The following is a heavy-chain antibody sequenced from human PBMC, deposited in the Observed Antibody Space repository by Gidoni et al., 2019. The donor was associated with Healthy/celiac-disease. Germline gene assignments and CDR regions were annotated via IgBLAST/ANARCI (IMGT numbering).Heavy chain of an antibody. J-gene: IGHJ6*02. V-gene: IGHV4-30-4*01. Sequence: QVQLQESGPGLVKPSQTLSLTCTVSGGSISSGDYYWSWIRQPPGKGLEWIGYIYYSGSTYYNPSLKSRVTISVDTSKNQFSLKLSSVTAADTAVYYCARRTVITIFGVVTDYDYGMDVWGQGTTVTVSS. D-gene: IGHD3-3*01. CDR1: GGSISSGDYY. CDR2: IYYSGST. CDR3: ARRTVITIFGVVTDYDYGMDV.